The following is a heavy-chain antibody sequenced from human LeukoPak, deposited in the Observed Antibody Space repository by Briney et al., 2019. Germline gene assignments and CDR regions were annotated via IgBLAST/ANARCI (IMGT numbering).Heavy chain of an antibody. CDR2: ISYDGSNK. Sequence: PGRSLRLSCAASGFTFSSYGMHWVRQAPGKGLEWVAVISYDGSNKYYADSVKGRFTISRDNSKNTLYLQMNSLRAEDTAVYYCAKDFRRTVTTDVNWFDPWGQGTLVTVSS. V-gene: IGHV3-30*18. D-gene: IGHD4-17*01. CDR3: AKDFRRTVTTDVNWFDP. CDR1: GFTFSSYG. J-gene: IGHJ5*02.